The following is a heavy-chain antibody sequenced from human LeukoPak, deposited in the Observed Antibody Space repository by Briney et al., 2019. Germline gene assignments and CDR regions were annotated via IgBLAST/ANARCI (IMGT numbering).Heavy chain of an antibody. J-gene: IGHJ4*02. CDR3: ARGLGYDFWSGRSYFDY. CDR1: GFTFSSYS. D-gene: IGHD3-3*01. Sequence: GGSLRLSCAASGFTFSSYSMNWVRQAPGKGLEWVSSNSSSSSYIYYADSVKGRFTISRDNAKNSLYLQMNSLRAEDTAVYYCARGLGYDFWSGRSYFDYWGQGTLVTVSS. V-gene: IGHV3-21*01. CDR2: NSSSSSYI.